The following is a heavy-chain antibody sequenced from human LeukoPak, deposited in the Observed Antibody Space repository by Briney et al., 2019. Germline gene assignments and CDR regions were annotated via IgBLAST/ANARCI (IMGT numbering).Heavy chain of an antibody. CDR3: ARVTYYYDSSGYFTPSDFDY. Sequence: GGSLRLSCAASGFTVSSNYMSWVRQAPGKGLEWVSVIYSGGSTYYADSVKGRFTISRHNSKNTLYLQMNSLRAEDTAVYYCARVTYYYDSSGYFTPSDFDYWGQGTLVTVSS. D-gene: IGHD3-22*01. CDR2: IYSGGST. J-gene: IGHJ4*02. CDR1: GFTVSSNY. V-gene: IGHV3-53*04.